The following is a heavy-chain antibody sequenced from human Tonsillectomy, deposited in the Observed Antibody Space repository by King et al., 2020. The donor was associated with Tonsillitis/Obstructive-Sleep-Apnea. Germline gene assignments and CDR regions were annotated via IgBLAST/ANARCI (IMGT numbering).Heavy chain of an antibody. CDR1: GGSFNSYY. CDR3: ARGFDAHLLSRSVDYTNPRGADVFDI. Sequence: QVQLQQWGAGLLKPSETLSLTCVVYGGSFNSYYWSWIRQPPGKGLEWIGEIDHSGRTNYNPTLKSRVTISVDTSKNHFSVKLSSVTAADTAVYYCARGFDAHLLSRSVDYTNPRGADVFDIWGQGTMVTVSS. J-gene: IGHJ3*02. D-gene: IGHD4-11*01. CDR2: IDHSGRT. V-gene: IGHV4-34*01.